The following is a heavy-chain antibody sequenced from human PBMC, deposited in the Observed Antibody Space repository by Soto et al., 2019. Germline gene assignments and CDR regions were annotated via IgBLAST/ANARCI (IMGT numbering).Heavy chain of an antibody. J-gene: IGHJ5*02. CDR1: GYSFTSYD. Sequence: QVQLVQSGAEVKKPGASVKVSCKASGYSFTSYDINWVRQATGQGLEWMGWMNPKSGNTGFAQKFQGRVTMTMDTSISTAYMELDSLRSEDTAVYYCAIAAASLDPWGQGTLVTVSS. D-gene: IGHD6-25*01. CDR2: MNPKSGNT. V-gene: IGHV1-8*01. CDR3: AIAAASLDP.